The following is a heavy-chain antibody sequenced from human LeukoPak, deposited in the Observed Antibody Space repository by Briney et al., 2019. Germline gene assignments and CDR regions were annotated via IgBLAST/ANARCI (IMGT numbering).Heavy chain of an antibody. D-gene: IGHD6-13*01. CDR3: ARGHIGIAAAGTFHDY. V-gene: IGHV4-34*01. Sequence: PSETLSLTCAVYGGSFSGYYWSWIRQPPGKGLEWIGEINHSGSTNHNPSLKSRVTISVDTSKNQFSLKLSSVTAADTAVYYCARGHIGIAAAGTFHDYWGQGTLVTVSS. CDR2: INHSGST. J-gene: IGHJ4*02. CDR1: GGSFSGYY.